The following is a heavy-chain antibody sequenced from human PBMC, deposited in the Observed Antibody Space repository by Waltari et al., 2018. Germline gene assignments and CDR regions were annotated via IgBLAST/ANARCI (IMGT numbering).Heavy chain of an antibody. CDR2: INPNSGGT. CDR3: ARPRYCSGGSCFRGAKYYFDY. Sequence: QVQLVQSGAEVKKPGASVKVSCKASGYTFTGYYMHWVRPAPGQGLEWMGWINPNSGGTNYAQKFQGRVTMTRDTSISTAYMELSRLRSDDTAVYYCARPRYCSGGSCFRGAKYYFDYWGQGTLVTVSS. CDR1: GYTFTGYY. V-gene: IGHV1-2*02. D-gene: IGHD2-15*01. J-gene: IGHJ4*02.